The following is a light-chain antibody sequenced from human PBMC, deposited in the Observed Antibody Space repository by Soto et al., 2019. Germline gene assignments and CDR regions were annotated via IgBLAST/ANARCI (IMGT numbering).Light chain of an antibody. CDR1: QSVSSSY. CDR2: WAS. V-gene: IGKV4-1*01. J-gene: IGKJ1*01. CDR3: QQYYSAPRT. Sequence: EIVLTQSPGTLSLSPGESATLSCRASQSVSSSYLAWYQQKPGQPPKLLIHWASTRESGVPDRFSGSGSGTDFTLTISSLQAEDVAVYFCQQYYSAPRTFGQGTKVEIK.